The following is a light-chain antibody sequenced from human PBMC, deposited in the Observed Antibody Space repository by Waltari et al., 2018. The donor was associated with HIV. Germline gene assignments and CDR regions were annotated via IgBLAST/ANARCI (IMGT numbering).Light chain of an antibody. CDR2: EVN. V-gene: IGLV2-18*02. Sequence: QSALTPPPPVSVSPGHSLPLSCSGHRSYVGIELRRDDRASWYHQPPGTAPKLMIYEVNKRPSGVPDRFSGSKSGSTASLTISGLQAEDEGDYYCSSYTSSSTLLFGGGTKLTVL. CDR1: RSYVGIELRRDDR. CDR3: SSYTSSSTLL. J-gene: IGLJ3*02.